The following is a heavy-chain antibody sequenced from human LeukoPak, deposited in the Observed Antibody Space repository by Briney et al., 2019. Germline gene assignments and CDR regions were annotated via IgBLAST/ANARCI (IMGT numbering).Heavy chain of an antibody. D-gene: IGHD5-12*01. V-gene: IGHV3-43*01. Sequence: PGGSLRLSCVASGFTFYDFTMYWVRQAPGKGLEWVSLINGDGDATYYADSVKGRFTISRDNSKNSLHLQMKSLRSEDSALYYCATGYSACDFVDSWGQGTLVTVSS. CDR3: ATGYSACDFVDS. CDR1: GFTFYDFT. J-gene: IGHJ4*02. CDR2: INGDGDAT.